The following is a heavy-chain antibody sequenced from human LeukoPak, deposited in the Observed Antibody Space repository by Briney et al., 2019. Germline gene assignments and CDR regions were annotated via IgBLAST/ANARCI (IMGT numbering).Heavy chain of an antibody. CDR3: ARNAAPSGYYYYYYMDV. CDR2: MNPNSGNT. D-gene: IGHD3-10*01. V-gene: IGHV1-8*01. J-gene: IGHJ6*03. CDR1: GYTFTSYD. Sequence: ASVKVSCKASGYTFTSYDINWVRQATGQGLEWMGWMNPNSGNTGYAQKFQGRVTMTRNTSISTAYVELSSLRSEDTAVYYCARNAAPSGYYYYYYMDVWGKGTTVTVSS.